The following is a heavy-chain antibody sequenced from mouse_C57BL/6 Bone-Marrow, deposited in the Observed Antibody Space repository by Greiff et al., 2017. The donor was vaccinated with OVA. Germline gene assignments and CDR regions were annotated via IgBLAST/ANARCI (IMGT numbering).Heavy chain of an antibody. CDR3: ARWGLRPWYFDV. CDR2: IYPGDGDT. J-gene: IGHJ1*03. CDR1: GYAFSSSW. V-gene: IGHV1-82*01. D-gene: IGHD2-4*01. Sequence: QVQLKQSGPELVKPGASVKISCKASGYAFSSSWMNWVKQRPGKGLEWIGRIYPGDGDTNYNGKFKGKATLTADKSSSTAYMQLSSLTSEDYAVYFCARWGLRPWYFDVWGTGTTVTVSS.